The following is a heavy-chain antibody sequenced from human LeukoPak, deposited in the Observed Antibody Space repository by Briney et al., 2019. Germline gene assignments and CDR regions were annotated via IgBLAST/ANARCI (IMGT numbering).Heavy chain of an antibody. V-gene: IGHV4-30-4*07. CDR2: IYYSGST. Sequence: SETLSLTCAVSGGSISSGGYSWSWIRQPPGKGLEWIGYIYYSGSTYYNPSLKSRVTISVDTSKNQFSLKLSSVTAADTAVYYCARDRNTYYYDSSGPYFDYWGQGILVTVSS. J-gene: IGHJ4*02. CDR3: ARDRNTYYYDSSGPYFDY. CDR1: GGSISSGGYS. D-gene: IGHD3-22*01.